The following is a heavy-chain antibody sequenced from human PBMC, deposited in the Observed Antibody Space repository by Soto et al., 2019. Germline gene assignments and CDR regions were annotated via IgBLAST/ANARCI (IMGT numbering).Heavy chain of an antibody. CDR2: IYYSGST. Sequence: PSETLSLTCTVSGGSISSSSYYWGWIRQPPGKGLEWIGSIYYSGSTYYNPSLKSRVTISVDTSKNQFSLKLSSVTAADTAVYYCASLGAAGIIKNYYSYYGMDVWGQGTTVTVSS. J-gene: IGHJ6*02. V-gene: IGHV4-39*01. D-gene: IGHD6-19*01. CDR3: ASLGAAGIIKNYYSYYGMDV. CDR1: GGSISSSSYY.